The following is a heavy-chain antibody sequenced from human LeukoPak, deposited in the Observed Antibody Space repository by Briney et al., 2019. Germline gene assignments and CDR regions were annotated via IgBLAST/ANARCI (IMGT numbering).Heavy chain of an antibody. CDR1: GFTFSSRW. CDR2: VKNDGST. CDR3: HPLGYTSN. J-gene: IGHJ4*02. Sequence: GGSLRLSCVVSGFTSGFTFSSRWTHWVRQAPGKGLVWVSLVKNDGSTNYADSVKGRFTVSRDNAENTLYLQMNYLRVEDTALYFCHPLGYTSNWGQGTLVTVSS. V-gene: IGHV3-74*01. D-gene: IGHD6-13*01.